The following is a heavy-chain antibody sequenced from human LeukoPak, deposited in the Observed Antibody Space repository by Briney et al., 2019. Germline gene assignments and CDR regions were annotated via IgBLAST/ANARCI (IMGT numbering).Heavy chain of an antibody. CDR1: GDSISSYY. D-gene: IGHD1-26*01. CDR2: IYYTGIT. CDR3: AREGIVRTYDQ. V-gene: IGHV4-59*12. Sequence: KPSETLSLTCTVSGDSISSYYWYWFRQPPGKELEWIACIYYTGITHYNPSLKSRVTISIDTPKNQFSLRLSFVTAADTAVYYCAREGIVRTYDQWGQGTLVTVSS. J-gene: IGHJ4*02.